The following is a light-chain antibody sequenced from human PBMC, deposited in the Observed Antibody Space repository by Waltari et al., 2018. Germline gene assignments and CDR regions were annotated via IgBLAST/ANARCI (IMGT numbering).Light chain of an antibody. Sequence: EIALTQSPGTLSLSVGERATVSCRASESVSRALAWYQQKPGQAPRPRIYGASTRATGIPDRFSGSGAGTDVSLTISRLEPDDFAVYYCQHYLRLPVTFGQGTTVEI. CDR1: ESVSRA. V-gene: IGKV3-20*01. CDR2: GAS. CDR3: QHYLRLPVT. J-gene: IGKJ1*01.